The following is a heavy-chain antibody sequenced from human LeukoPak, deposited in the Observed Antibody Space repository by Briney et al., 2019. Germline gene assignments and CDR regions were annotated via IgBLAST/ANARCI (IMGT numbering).Heavy chain of an antibody. V-gene: IGHV4-61*01. J-gene: IGHJ4*02. CDR3: ARHIPYDFWSGYFDY. CDR2: MHYSGST. D-gene: IGHD3-3*01. Sequence: PSETLSLTCTVSGGSISSGSYYCSWIRQPPGKGLEWIGYMHYSGSTKSNPSLKSRVTISVDTSKNQFSLKLSSVTAADTAVYYCARHIPYDFWSGYFDYWGQGTLVTVSS. CDR1: GGSISSGSYY.